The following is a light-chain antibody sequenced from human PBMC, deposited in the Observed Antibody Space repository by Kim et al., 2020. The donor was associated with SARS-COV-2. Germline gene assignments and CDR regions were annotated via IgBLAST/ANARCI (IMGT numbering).Light chain of an antibody. CDR2: GVS. J-gene: IGKJ1*01. Sequence: LSPGERATLYCRASQSVSSSYLAWYQQKPGQAPRLLIYGVSSRATGIPDRFSGSGSGTDFTLTISRLEPEDFAVYYCQQYGSSPRTFGQGTKLEI. CDR1: QSVSSSY. CDR3: QQYGSSPRT. V-gene: IGKV3-20*01.